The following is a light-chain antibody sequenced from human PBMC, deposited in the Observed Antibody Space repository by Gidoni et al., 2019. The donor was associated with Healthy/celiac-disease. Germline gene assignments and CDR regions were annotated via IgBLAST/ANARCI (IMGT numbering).Light chain of an antibody. Sequence: QSALPQPPSASGSPGQSVTISCPGTSSDVGGYNYFSWYQQHPGKAPKLMIYEINKRPSGVPDRFSGSKSGNTASLTVSGLQAEDEADYYCSSYAGSNNLVFGGGTKLTVL. V-gene: IGLV2-8*01. CDR1: SSDVGGYNY. J-gene: IGLJ2*01. CDR3: SSYAGSNNLV. CDR2: EIN.